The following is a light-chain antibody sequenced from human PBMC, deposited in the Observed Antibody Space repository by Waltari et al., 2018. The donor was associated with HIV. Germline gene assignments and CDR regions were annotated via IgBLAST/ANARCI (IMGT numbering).Light chain of an antibody. CDR3: QSYDSRQSGFWV. CDR2: GNT. J-gene: IGLJ3*02. V-gene: IGLV1-40*01. CDR1: SPNIGAGYD. Sequence: QSALTQPASVSGSPGQSITISCTWSSPNIGAGYDVHWYQQLPGTAPKLLIYGNTNRPSGVSDRFSGSKSGTSASLAITGLQAEDEADYYCQSYDSRQSGFWVFGGGTTLTVL.